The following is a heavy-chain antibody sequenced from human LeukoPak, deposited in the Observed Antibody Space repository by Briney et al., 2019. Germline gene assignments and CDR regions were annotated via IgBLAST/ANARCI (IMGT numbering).Heavy chain of an antibody. J-gene: IGHJ4*01. CDR2: IYTSGSA. CDR1: GGSISSYY. V-gene: IGHV4-4*07. CDR3: ARVSVGSSRWYDDYYFDY. Sequence: PSETLSLTCTVSGGSISSYYWSWIRQPAGKGLGWVGRIYTSGSANYNPSPKSRAPMSLDTSKNQISLKLSSGAAADTAGYYCARVSVGSSRWYDDYYFDYWGQGTPVTVSS. D-gene: IGHD6-13*01.